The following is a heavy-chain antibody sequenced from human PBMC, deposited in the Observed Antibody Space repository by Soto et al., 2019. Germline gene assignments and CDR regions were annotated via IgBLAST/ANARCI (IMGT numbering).Heavy chain of an antibody. CDR2: IIPIFGTA. J-gene: IGHJ5*02. CDR3: ARVEGYCSGGSCYLSWFDP. Sequence: SVKVSCKASGGTFSSYAISWVRQAPGQGLEWMGGIIPIFGTANYAQKSQGRVTITADESTSTAYMELSSLRSEDTAVYYCARVEGYCSGGSCYLSWFDPWGQGTLVTVS. V-gene: IGHV1-69*13. CDR1: GGTFSSYA. D-gene: IGHD2-15*01.